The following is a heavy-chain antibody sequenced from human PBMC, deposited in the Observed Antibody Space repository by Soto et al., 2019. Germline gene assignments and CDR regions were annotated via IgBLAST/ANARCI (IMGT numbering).Heavy chain of an antibody. V-gene: IGHV3-21*01. D-gene: IGHD6-19*01. CDR2: ISSSSSYI. Sequence: PGGSLRLSCAASGFTFSSYSMNWVRQAPGKGLEWVSSISSSSSYIYYADSVKGRFTISRDNAKNSLYLQMNSLRAEDTAVYYCARDLGIAVAGRGDYWGQGTLVTVSS. CDR3: ARDLGIAVAGRGDY. J-gene: IGHJ4*02. CDR1: GFTFSSYS.